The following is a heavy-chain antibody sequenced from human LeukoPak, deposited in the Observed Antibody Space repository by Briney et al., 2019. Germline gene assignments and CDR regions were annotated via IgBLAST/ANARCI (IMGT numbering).Heavy chain of an antibody. CDR2: INPNSGGT. CDR3: ARDPGKGELLNDYYYYMDV. CDR1: GYTFTGYY. Sequence: GASVKASCKASGYTFTGYYMHWVRQAPGQGLEWMGWINPNSGGTNYAQKFQGRVTMTRDTSISTAYMELSRLRSDDTAVYYCARDPGKGELLNDYYYYMDVWGKGTTVTVSS. J-gene: IGHJ6*03. V-gene: IGHV1-2*02. D-gene: IGHD1-26*01.